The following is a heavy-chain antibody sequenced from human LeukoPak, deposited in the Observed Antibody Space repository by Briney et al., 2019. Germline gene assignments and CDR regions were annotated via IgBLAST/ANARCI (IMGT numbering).Heavy chain of an antibody. V-gene: IGHV3-48*01. CDR1: GFIFRSYE. CDR2: ISSSSSSI. J-gene: IGHJ6*03. D-gene: IGHD2-8*01. CDR3: ARVSNAYDYYCMDV. Sequence: PGGSLRLSCAASGFIFRSYEMNWVRQAPGKGLEWVSYISSSSSSIYYADSVKGRFTISRDNAKNSLYLQMNSLRAEDTAVYYCARVSNAYDYYCMDVWGKGTTVTVSS.